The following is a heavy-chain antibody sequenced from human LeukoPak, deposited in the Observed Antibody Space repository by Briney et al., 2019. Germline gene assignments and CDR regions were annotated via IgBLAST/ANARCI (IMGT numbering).Heavy chain of an antibody. CDR3: ARAPVDTAMVDY. Sequence: GGSLRLSCAASGFTVSSNYMSWVRQAPGKGLEWVSVIYSGGSTYYADSVKGRFAISRHNSKNTLYLQMNSLRAEDTAVHYCARAPVDTAMVDYWGQGTLVTVSS. J-gene: IGHJ4*02. D-gene: IGHD5-18*01. CDR2: IYSGGST. CDR1: GFTVSSNY. V-gene: IGHV3-53*04.